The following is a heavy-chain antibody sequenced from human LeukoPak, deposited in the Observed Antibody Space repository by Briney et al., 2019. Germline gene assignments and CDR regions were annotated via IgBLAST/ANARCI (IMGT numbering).Heavy chain of an antibody. J-gene: IGHJ3*02. D-gene: IGHD1-26*01. CDR1: GFTFSSYS. Sequence: GGSLRLSCAASGFTFSSYSMNWVRQAPGKGLEWVSSISSSSSYIYYADSVKGRFTISRDNAKNSLYLQMNSLRAEDTAVYYCARGSGSYYTALVAFDIWGQGTTVTVSS. CDR2: ISSSSSYI. CDR3: ARGSGSYYTALVAFDI. V-gene: IGHV3-21*01.